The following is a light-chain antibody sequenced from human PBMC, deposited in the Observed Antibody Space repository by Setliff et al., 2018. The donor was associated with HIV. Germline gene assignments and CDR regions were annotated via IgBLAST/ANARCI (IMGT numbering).Light chain of an antibody. V-gene: IGLV2-8*01. J-gene: IGLJ3*02. CDR1: SSDVGGYNY. Sequence: QSVLTQPPSASGSPGQSVTISCTGTSSDVGGYNYVSWYQQYSGKAPKLMIYEVTKRPSGVPDRFSGSKSGNTASLTVSGLQAEDEADYYCSSYAGSSNWVFGGGTQLTVL. CDR3: SSYAGSSNWV. CDR2: EVT.